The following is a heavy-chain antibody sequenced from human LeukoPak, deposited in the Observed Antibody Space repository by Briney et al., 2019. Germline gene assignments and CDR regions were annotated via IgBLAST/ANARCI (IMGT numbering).Heavy chain of an antibody. Sequence: SETLSLTCNVSGVSISTHYWSWIRQSPGKGLEWIGYIYHNGITNYNPSLKSRVSISIDTSKNQFSLKLSSVTAADTAFYYCARSDLYGDYPPGNYWGQGTLVAVSS. D-gene: IGHD4-17*01. CDR1: GVSISTHY. V-gene: IGHV4-59*11. CDR3: ARSDLYGDYPPGNY. J-gene: IGHJ4*02. CDR2: IYHNGIT.